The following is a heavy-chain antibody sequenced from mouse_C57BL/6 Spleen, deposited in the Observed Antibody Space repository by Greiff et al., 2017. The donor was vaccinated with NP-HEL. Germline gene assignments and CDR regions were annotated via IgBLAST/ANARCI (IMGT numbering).Heavy chain of an antibody. CDR2: IDPSDSET. Sequence: QVHVKQPGAELVRPGSSVKLSCKASGYTFTSYWMHWVKQRPIQGLEWIGNIDPSDSETHYNQKFKDKATLTVDKSSSTAYMQLSSLTSEDSAVYYCATYDYGDFDYWGQGTTLTVSS. CDR1: GYTFTSYW. CDR3: ATYDYGDFDY. V-gene: IGHV1-52*01. D-gene: IGHD2-4*01. J-gene: IGHJ2*01.